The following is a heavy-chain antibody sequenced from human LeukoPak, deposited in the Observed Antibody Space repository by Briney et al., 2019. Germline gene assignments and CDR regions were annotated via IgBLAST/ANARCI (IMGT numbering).Heavy chain of an antibody. D-gene: IGHD6-19*01. Sequence: GASAKVSCKASGYTFTAYFIHWVRQAPGQGLEWVGWINPDNGATKYAQKFQGRVTMTRDTSITTAHMELNRLTSDDTAVYYCARDTAPPGQWLLDYWGQGTRVTVSS. J-gene: IGHJ4*02. CDR3: ARDTAPPGQWLLDY. CDR1: GYTFTAYF. V-gene: IGHV1-2*02. CDR2: INPDNGAT.